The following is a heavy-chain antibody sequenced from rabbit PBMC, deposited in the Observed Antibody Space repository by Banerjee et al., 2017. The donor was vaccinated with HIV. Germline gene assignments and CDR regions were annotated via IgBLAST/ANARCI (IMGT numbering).Heavy chain of an antibody. CDR2: IYGGSSGTT. Sequence: QSLEESGGDLVKPGASLTLTCTASGFSFSSTHCMCWVRQAPGKGLVWIACIYGGSSGTTGYASWAKGRFTISKTSSTTVTLQMTSLTAADTATYFCAREFLYDDWVGAMDLWGQGTLVTVS. J-gene: IGHJ6*01. D-gene: IGHD2-1*01. CDR3: AREFLYDDWVGAMDL. CDR1: GFSFSSTHC. V-gene: IGHV1S40*01.